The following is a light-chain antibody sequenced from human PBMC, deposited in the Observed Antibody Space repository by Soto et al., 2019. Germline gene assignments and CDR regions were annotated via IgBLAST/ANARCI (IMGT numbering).Light chain of an antibody. J-gene: IGKJ1*01. CDR2: RAS. Sequence: DIQMTQSPSSLSAAVGYRVTISCRASQSISTYLNWYQQKPGTAPRLLIYRASSVKSGVPSRFSGSGSGTEFTLTISSLQPDDFATYYCQQYNSYSWTFGQGTKVDIK. V-gene: IGKV1-5*01. CDR3: QQYNSYSWT. CDR1: QSISTY.